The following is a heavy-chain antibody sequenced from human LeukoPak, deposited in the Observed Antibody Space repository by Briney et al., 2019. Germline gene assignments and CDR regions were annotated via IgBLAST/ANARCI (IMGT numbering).Heavy chain of an antibody. J-gene: IGHJ4*02. Sequence: GGSLRLSCAASGFTFSNYAMSWVRQAPGKGLEWVSIISGSGGSTYYADSVKGRFTISRDNSKNTLYLQMNSLRAEDTAVYYCAKRYCSSTSCYIDYWGQGTLVTVSS. CDR2: ISGSGGST. CDR1: GFTFSNYA. CDR3: AKRYCSSTSCYIDY. V-gene: IGHV3-23*01. D-gene: IGHD2-2*01.